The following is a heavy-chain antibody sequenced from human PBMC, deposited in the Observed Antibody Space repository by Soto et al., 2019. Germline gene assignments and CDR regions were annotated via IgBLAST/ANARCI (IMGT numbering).Heavy chain of an antibody. CDR1: GFTFSSYW. Sequence: EVQLVESGGGLVQPGGSLRLSCAASGFTFSSYWMHWVRQAPGKGLVWVSRINSDGSSISYADSVKGRFTISRDNXXNTLYLQMNSLIVEDTAVYYCARETGYSSGWRQDYWGQGTLVAVSS. J-gene: IGHJ4*02. V-gene: IGHV3-74*01. CDR3: ARETGYSSGWRQDY. CDR2: INSDGSSI. D-gene: IGHD6-19*01.